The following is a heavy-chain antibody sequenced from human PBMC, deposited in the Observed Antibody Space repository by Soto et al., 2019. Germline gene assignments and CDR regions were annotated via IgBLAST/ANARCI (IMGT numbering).Heavy chain of an antibody. D-gene: IGHD1-26*01. CDR1: GFGVRSTYF. CDR3: GRIIGATSVDY. Sequence: SETLSLTCVVSGFGVRSTYFWGWIRQPPGKGLEWIGSVHHDGNAYYPPSVLGRVTISVDTANNQVSLSLRSVTAEDTATYYCGRIIGATSVDYWGQGILVTVYS. CDR2: VHHDGNA. J-gene: IGHJ4*02. V-gene: IGHV4-38-2*01.